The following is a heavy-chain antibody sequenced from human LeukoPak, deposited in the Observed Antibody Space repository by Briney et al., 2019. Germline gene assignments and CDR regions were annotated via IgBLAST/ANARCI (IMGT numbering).Heavy chain of an antibody. J-gene: IGHJ3*02. CDR2: INPSGGST. CDR1: GYTFTSYY. CDR3: AAVLPRRRAFDI. Sequence: GASVKVSCKASGYTFTSYYMHWVRQAPGQGLEWMGIINPSGGSTSYAQKFQERVTITRDMSTSTAYMELSSLRSEDTAVYYCAAVLPRRRAFDIWGQGTMVTVSS. D-gene: IGHD6-19*01. V-gene: IGHV1-46*01.